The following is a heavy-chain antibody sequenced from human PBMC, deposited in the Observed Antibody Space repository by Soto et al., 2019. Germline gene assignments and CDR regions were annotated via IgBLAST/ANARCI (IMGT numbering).Heavy chain of an antibody. J-gene: IGHJ4*02. CDR1: GGSISSNDW. D-gene: IGHD1-1*01. CDR3: ARSSGWNQYY. CDR2: IYHSGRT. Sequence: QVQLQESGPELVKPSGTLSLTCAVSGGSISSNDWWSWVRQPPGKGLEWIGEIYHSGRTHYNPSLKSRVTISVDKSKNQCSLQLNSVTAADTAMYYCARSSGWNQYYWGQGTLVTVSS. V-gene: IGHV4-4*02.